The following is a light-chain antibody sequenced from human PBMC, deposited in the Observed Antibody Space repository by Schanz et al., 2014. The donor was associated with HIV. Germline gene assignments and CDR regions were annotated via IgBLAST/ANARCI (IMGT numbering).Light chain of an antibody. CDR1: QSVLYSSNNKNY. Sequence: DIVMTQSPDSLAVSLGERATINCKSSQSVLYSSNNKNYLAWYQQKPGQPPKLLIYWASTRGSGVPDRFSGSGSGTDFTLTISRLEPEDFAVYYCQQYGSSLVGTFGQGTKLEIK. V-gene: IGKV4-1*01. J-gene: IGKJ2*01. CDR2: WAS. CDR3: QQYGSSLVGT.